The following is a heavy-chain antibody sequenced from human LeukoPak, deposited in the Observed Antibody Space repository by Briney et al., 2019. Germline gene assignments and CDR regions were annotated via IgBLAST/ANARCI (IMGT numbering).Heavy chain of an antibody. J-gene: IGHJ4*02. D-gene: IGHD1-26*01. CDR2: ISGGGGST. CDR3: AKGGKWDVTPFDY. CDR1: GFTFTSYS. V-gene: IGHV3-23*01. Sequence: GGSLRLSCAASGFTFTSYSMTWVRQAPGKGLEWVSTISGGGGSTYYADSVKGRFTISRDNSKNTLYLQVNSLRAEDTAVYYCAKGGKWDVTPFDYWGQGTLVTVSS.